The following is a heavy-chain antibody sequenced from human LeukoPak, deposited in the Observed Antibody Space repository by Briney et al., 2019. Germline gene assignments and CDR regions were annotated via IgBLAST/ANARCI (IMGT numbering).Heavy chain of an antibody. CDR2: ISGGGDAT. Sequence: PGGSLRLSCTASGFTLSSYEMSWIRQAPGKGLEWVSTISGGGDATYYADSVKGRFTISRDNSKNTLYLQMNSLRAEDTAVYYCAKDKWGWQYQNGAFDIWGQGTMVTVSS. D-gene: IGHD7-27*01. CDR1: GFTLSSYE. V-gene: IGHV3-23*01. CDR3: AKDKWGWQYQNGAFDI. J-gene: IGHJ3*02.